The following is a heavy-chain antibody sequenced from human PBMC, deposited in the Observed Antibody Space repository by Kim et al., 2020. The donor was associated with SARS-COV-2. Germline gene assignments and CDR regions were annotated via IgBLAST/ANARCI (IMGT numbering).Heavy chain of an antibody. V-gene: IGHV3-30*04. Sequence: GGSLRLSCAASGFTFSSYAMHWVRQAPGKGLEWVAVISYDGSNKYYADSVKGRFTISRDNSKNTLYLQMNSLRAEDTAVYYCARDPTGPITSSGQGTLVT. CDR2: ISYDGSNK. J-gene: IGHJ5*02. CDR1: GFTFSSYA. D-gene: IGHD1-1*01. CDR3: ARDPTGPITS.